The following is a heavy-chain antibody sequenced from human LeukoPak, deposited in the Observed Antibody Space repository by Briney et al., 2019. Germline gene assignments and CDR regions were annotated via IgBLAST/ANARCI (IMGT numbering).Heavy chain of an antibody. Sequence: GGSLRLSCAASGFTFSSYGMHWVRQAPGKGLEWVAVISYDGSNKYYADSVKGRFTISRDNAKNSLYLQMNSLRAEDTAVYYCARGGDTPDDAFDTWGQGTMVTVSS. CDR3: ARGGDTPDDAFDT. V-gene: IGHV3-30*03. D-gene: IGHD1-14*01. CDR1: GFTFSSYG. J-gene: IGHJ3*02. CDR2: ISYDGSNK.